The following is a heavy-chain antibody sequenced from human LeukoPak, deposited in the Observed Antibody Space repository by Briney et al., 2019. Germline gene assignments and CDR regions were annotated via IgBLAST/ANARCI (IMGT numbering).Heavy chain of an antibody. CDR1: GFTFSSYG. Sequence: GGPLRLSCAASGFTFSSYGMHWVRQAPGKGLEWVSVIYSGGSTYYADSVKGRFTISRDNSKNTLYLQMNSLRAEDTAVYYCARADPAAMAAVGFDYWGQGTLVTVSS. D-gene: IGHD2-2*01. V-gene: IGHV3-53*01. J-gene: IGHJ4*02. CDR3: ARADPAAMAAVGFDY. CDR2: IYSGGST.